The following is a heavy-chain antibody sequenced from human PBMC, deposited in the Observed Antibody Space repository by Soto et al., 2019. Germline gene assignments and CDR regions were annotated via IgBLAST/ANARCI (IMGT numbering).Heavy chain of an antibody. J-gene: IGHJ6*02. V-gene: IGHV4-30-4*01. CDR1: GGSISSGDYY. D-gene: IGHD6-13*01. Sequence: PSETLSLTCTVSGGSISSGDYYWSWIRQPPGKGLEWIGYIYYSGSTYYNPSPKSRVTISVDTSKNQFSLKLSSVTAADTAVYYCARDYKQPATPSYYYYGMDVWGQGTTVTVSS. CDR3: ARDYKQPATPSYYYYGMDV. CDR2: IYYSGST.